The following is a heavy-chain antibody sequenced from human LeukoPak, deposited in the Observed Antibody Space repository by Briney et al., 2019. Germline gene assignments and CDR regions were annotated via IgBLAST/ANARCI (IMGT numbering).Heavy chain of an antibody. CDR3: ATLGYDFWSGYPPFDY. Sequence: ASVKVSCKASGGTFSSYAISWVRQAPGKGLEWMGGFDPEDGETIYAQKFQGRVTMTEDTSTDTAYMELSSLRSEDTAVYYCATLGYDFWSGYPPFDYWGQGTLVTVSS. D-gene: IGHD3-3*01. J-gene: IGHJ4*02. V-gene: IGHV1-24*01. CDR1: GGTFSSYA. CDR2: FDPEDGET.